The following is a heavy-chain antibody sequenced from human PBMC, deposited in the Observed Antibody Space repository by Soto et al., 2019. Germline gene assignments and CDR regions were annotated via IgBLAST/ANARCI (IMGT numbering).Heavy chain of an antibody. V-gene: IGHV3-23*01. CDR1: GFTFSSYA. D-gene: IGHD6-13*01. CDR3: AKDRDQQLPPLYDY. J-gene: IGHJ4*02. CDR2: ISGSGGST. Sequence: GGFLRLSCAASGFTFSSYAMSWVRQAPGKGLDWVSAISGSGGSTYYADSVKGRFTISRDNSKNTLYLQMNSLRAEDTAVYYCAKDRDQQLPPLYDYGGQGTLVNVSS.